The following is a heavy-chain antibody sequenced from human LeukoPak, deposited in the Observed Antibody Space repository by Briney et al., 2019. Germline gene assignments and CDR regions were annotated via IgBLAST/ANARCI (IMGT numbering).Heavy chain of an antibody. J-gene: IGHJ4*02. CDR3: AREDGDYSFDY. D-gene: IGHD4-17*01. CDR2: IYYSGST. CDR1: GGSISSYY. Sequence: SETLSLTCTVSGGSISSYYWSWIRQPPGKGLEWIGYIYYSGSTNYNPSLKSRVTISVDTSKNQFSLKLSSVTAADTAVYYCAREDGDYSFDYWGQGTLVTVSS. V-gene: IGHV4-59*01.